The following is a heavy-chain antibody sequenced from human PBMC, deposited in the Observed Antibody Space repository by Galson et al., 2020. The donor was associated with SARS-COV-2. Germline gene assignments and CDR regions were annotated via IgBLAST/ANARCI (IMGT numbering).Heavy chain of an antibody. J-gene: IGHJ6*03. Sequence: ASVKVTCKASGYSFNNYGITWVRQAPGQGLEWMGWISAYNGNTNYAQKFQGRVTVTTDTSTSTAYMELRSLRPDDTAVYYCARIGPFCTTGICYFGILTGHFSYYYCYMGVWGSGTTVTVSS. D-gene: IGHD2-8*01. CDR1: GYSFNNYG. V-gene: IGHV1-18*01. CDR3: ARIGPFCTTGICYFGILTGHFSYYYCYMGV. CDR2: ISAYNGNT.